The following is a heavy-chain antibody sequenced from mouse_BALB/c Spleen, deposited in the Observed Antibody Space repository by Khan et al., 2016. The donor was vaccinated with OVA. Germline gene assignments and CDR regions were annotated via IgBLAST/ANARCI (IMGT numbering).Heavy chain of an antibody. Sequence: QVRLQQSGAELARPGASVKMSCKASGYTFTSYTIHWIKKRPGQGLEWIGYINPSNGYTNYNQKFKDKATLTTDKSSTTAYLQLSSLTPDDSAVXNCVRDGAYHRNDGWFAYWGQGTLVTVSA. CDR1: GYTFTSYT. J-gene: IGHJ3*01. CDR2: INPSNGYT. D-gene: IGHD2-14*01. CDR3: VRDGAYHRNDGWFAY. V-gene: IGHV1-4*01.